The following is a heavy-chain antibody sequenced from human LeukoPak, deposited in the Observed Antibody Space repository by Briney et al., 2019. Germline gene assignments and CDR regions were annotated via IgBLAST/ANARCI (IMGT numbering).Heavy chain of an antibody. CDR1: GFTFSSYG. CDR3: AKFEGDNWNSGLDV. J-gene: IGHJ6*04. Sequence: GGSLRLSCAASGFTFSSYGMHWVRQAPGKGLEWVAVIWYGGSNKYYADSVKGRFTISRDNSKNTLYLQMNSLRAEDTAVYYCAKFEGDNWNSGLDVWGKGTTVTVSS. V-gene: IGHV3-30*02. D-gene: IGHD1-7*01. CDR2: IWYGGSNK.